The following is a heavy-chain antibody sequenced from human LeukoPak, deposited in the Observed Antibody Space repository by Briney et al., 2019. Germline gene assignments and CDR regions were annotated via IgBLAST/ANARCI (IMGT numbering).Heavy chain of an antibody. D-gene: IGHD3-22*01. CDR2: ISAYNSNT. J-gene: IGHJ4*02. Sequence: ASVKVSCKASGYTFTSYGISWMRQAPGQGLEWMGWISAYNSNTNYAQKLQGRVTMTTDTSTSTAYMELRSLRSDDTAVYYCASQRYYDSSGYYYDSFDYWGQGTLVTVSS. CDR3: ASQRYYDSSGYYYDSFDY. V-gene: IGHV1-18*01. CDR1: GYTFTSYG.